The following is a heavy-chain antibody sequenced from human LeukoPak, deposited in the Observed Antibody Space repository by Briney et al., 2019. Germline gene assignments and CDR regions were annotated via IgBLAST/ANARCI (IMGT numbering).Heavy chain of an antibody. Sequence: SETLSLTCAVYGGSFSGYYWSWIRQPPGKGLEWIGEINHSGSTNYNPSLKSRVTISVDTSKNQFSLKLSSVTAADTAVYYCARGVRYGSGAQGDYWGQGTLVTVSS. CDR3: ARGVRYGSGAQGDY. J-gene: IGHJ4*02. V-gene: IGHV4-34*01. CDR2: INHSGST. D-gene: IGHD3-10*01. CDR1: GGSFSGYY.